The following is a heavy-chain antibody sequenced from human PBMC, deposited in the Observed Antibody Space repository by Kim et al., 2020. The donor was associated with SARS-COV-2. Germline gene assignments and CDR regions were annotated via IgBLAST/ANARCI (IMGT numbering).Heavy chain of an antibody. Sequence: YHNPSLKSRVTISVDTSKSQFSLKLSSVTAADTAVYYCARSGGGSSSDYWGQGTLVTVSS. CDR3: ARSGGGSSSDY. D-gene: IGHD2-15*01. J-gene: IGHJ4*02. V-gene: IGHV4-31*02.